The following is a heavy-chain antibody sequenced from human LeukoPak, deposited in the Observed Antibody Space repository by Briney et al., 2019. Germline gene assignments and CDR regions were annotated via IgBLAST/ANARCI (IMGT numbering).Heavy chain of an antibody. J-gene: IGHJ4*02. CDR1: GGSISSYY. Sequence: SETLSLTCTVSGGSISSYYWSWIRQPPGKGLEGIGYIYYSGSTNYNPSLKSRVTISVDTSKNQFSLKLSSVTAADTAVYYCARRGSGWYYFDYWGQGTLVTVSS. V-gene: IGHV4-59*08. D-gene: IGHD6-19*01. CDR3: ARRGSGWYYFDY. CDR2: IYYSGST.